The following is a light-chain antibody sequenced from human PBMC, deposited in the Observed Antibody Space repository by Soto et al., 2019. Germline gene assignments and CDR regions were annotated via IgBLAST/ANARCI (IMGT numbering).Light chain of an antibody. V-gene: IGKV3-20*01. CDR1: ESVSSRF. CDR2: RTS. J-gene: IGKJ1*01. CDR3: QHYGNSLWT. Sequence: EVVLTQSPGTLSLSPGERATLSCRASESVSSRFLTWYKQKPGQAPRLLIYRTSNRVTGIPDRFSGSGSGTDFTLTISRLEPEDFAVYFCQHYGNSLWTFGQGTKVDIK.